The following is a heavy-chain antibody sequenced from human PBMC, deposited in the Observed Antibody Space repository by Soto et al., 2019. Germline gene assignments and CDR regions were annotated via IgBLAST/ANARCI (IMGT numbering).Heavy chain of an antibody. J-gene: IGHJ6*02. D-gene: IGHD4-17*01. CDR2: IYPGDSDT. CDR3: ARLRLTTVTMPYGMDV. Sequence: GESLKISCKGSGYSFTSYWIGWVRQMPGKGLEWMGIIYPGDSDTRYSPSFQGQVTISADKSISTAYLQWSSLKASDTAMYYCARLRLTTVTMPYGMDVWGQGTTVTVYS. V-gene: IGHV5-51*01. CDR1: GYSFTSYW.